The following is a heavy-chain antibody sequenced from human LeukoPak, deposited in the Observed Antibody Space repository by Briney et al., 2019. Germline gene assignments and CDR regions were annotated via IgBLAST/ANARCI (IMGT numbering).Heavy chain of an antibody. J-gene: IGHJ4*02. D-gene: IGHD3-22*01. Sequence: GGSLRLSCAASGFTFSSYAMSWVRQAPGKGLEWVSAISGSGGSTYYADSVKGRFTTSRDNSKNTLYLQMNSLRAEDTAVYYCAKGSFYDSSGYPKAWGQGTLVTVSS. CDR1: GFTFSSYA. CDR3: AKGSFYDSSGYPKA. CDR2: ISGSGGST. V-gene: IGHV3-23*01.